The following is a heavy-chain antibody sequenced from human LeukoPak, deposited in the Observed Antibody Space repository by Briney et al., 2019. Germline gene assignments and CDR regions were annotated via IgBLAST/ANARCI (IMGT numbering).Heavy chain of an antibody. J-gene: IGHJ4*02. CDR1: GYTFTGDY. V-gene: IGHV1-2*06. CDR2: INPNSGGT. Sequence: ASVRVSCKASGYTFTGDYMHWVRQAPGQGLEWMGRINPNSGGTNYAQKFQGTVTMTRDTSISTAYMELSRLRSDDTAVYYCARGENGFDYWGQGTLVTVSS. CDR3: ARGENGFDY. D-gene: IGHD3-16*01.